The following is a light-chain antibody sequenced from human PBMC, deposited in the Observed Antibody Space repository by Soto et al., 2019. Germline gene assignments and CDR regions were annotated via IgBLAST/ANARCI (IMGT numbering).Light chain of an antibody. CDR1: QDIGTY. CDR2: DAS. CDR3: QQYNNYPRT. V-gene: IGKV1-8*01. J-gene: IGKJ1*01. Sequence: AIRMTQSPSSFSASTGDRVSITCRATQDIGTYLAWYQQIPGKAPKLLIYDASTLESGVPSRFSGSGSGTEFTLTISSLQPDDFATYYCQQYNNYPRTFGQGTKVDIK.